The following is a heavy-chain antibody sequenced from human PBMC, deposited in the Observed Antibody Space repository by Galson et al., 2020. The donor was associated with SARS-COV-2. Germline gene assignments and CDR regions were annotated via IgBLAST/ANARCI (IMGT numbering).Heavy chain of an antibody. V-gene: IGHV4-59*11. J-gene: IGHJ3*02. D-gene: IGHD2-15*01. CDR3: ARVDCSGGSGYYYAFDI. Sequence: SETLSLTCTVSGGSISSHYWSWIRQPPGNGLEWVGCIYYSGSTNYNPSLKSRVPISVDTSKNQFSLKLSSVTVADTAVYYCARVDCSGGSGYYYAFDIWGQGTMGTGSS. CDR1: GGSISSHY. CDR2: IYYSGST.